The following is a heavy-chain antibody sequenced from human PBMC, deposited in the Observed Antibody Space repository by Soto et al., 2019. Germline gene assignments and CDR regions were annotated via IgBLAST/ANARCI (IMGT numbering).Heavy chain of an antibody. Sequence: ASVKVSCKASGYTFTSYYMHWVRQAPGQGLEWMGIINPSGGSTSYAQKFQGRVTMTRDTSTSTVYMELSSLRSEDTAVYYCAREEIAAAGTFYYYYGMDVWGQGTTVTVSS. V-gene: IGHV1-46*01. CDR1: GYTFTSYY. D-gene: IGHD6-13*01. CDR3: AREEIAAAGTFYYYYGMDV. J-gene: IGHJ6*02. CDR2: INPSGGST.